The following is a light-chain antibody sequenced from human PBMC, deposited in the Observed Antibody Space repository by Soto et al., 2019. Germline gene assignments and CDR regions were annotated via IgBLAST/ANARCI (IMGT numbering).Light chain of an antibody. J-gene: IGLJ1*01. CDR1: SGSVSTRNY. CDR2: NTN. CDR3: VLYMGSGIYG. Sequence: QAVVTQEPSFSVSPGGTVILTCGLSSGSVSTRNYASWYQQTPGQAPRTLMYNTNTRSSGVPDRFSGSLLGDKAALTITGAQADDECDYYCVLYMGSGIYGFGPGTKLTVL. V-gene: IGLV8-61*01.